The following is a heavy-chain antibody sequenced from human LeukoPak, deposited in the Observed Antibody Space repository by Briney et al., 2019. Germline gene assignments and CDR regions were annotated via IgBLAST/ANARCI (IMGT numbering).Heavy chain of an antibody. J-gene: IGHJ4*02. CDR3: ARVLARYGNLDY. D-gene: IGHD1-14*01. V-gene: IGHV1-2*02. CDR1: GGTFSSYA. CDR2: INPNSGDT. Sequence: ASVKVSCKASGGTFSSYAISWVRQAPGQGLEWMGWINPNSGDTKYAQKFQGRVTMTRDTSISTAYLELNRLTSDDTAVYYCARVLARYGNLDYWGQGILVTVSS.